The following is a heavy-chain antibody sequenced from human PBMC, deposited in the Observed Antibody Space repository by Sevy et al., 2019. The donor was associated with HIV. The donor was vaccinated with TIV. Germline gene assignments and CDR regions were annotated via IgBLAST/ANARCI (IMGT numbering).Heavy chain of an antibody. J-gene: IGHJ6*02. D-gene: IGHD3-9*01. V-gene: IGHV4-4*02. CDR2: IYHSGST. Sequence: SETLSLTCAVSGDSISTSSWWSWVRQSPGKGLQWIGEIYHSGSTNYNPSLKSRVTISVDKSKNQFSLKLNSVSAADTAVYYCARRVTLTGYSYYYYGMDVWGQGTTVTVSS. CDR3: ARRVTLTGYSYYYYGMDV. CDR1: GDSISTSSW.